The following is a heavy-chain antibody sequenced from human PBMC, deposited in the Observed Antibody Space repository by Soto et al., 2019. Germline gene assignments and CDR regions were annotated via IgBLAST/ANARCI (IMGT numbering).Heavy chain of an antibody. V-gene: IGHV3-11*06. CDR3: ARALYYYDSSGYQGLGY. CDR2: ISSSSSYT. CDR1: GFTFSDYY. D-gene: IGHD3-22*01. Sequence: GSLRLSCAASGFTFSDYYMSWIRQAPGKGLEWVSYISSSSSYTNYADSVKGRFTISRDNAKNSLYLQMNSLRAEDTAVYYCARALYYYDSSGYQGLGYWGQGTLVTAPQ. J-gene: IGHJ4*02.